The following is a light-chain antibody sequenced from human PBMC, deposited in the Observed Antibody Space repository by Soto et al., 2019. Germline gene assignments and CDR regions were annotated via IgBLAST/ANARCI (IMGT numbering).Light chain of an antibody. Sequence: EIVLTQSPATLSLSPGERATFSCKAGQSVGTSLAWFQQKPGQAPRLLIYDASVRATGIPARFSGSGSGTDFTLTISRLQPEDIAMYYCQQSSNWPPWTFGRGTRVEI. J-gene: IGKJ1*01. CDR2: DAS. CDR3: QQSSNWPPWT. CDR1: QSVGTS. V-gene: IGKV3-11*01.